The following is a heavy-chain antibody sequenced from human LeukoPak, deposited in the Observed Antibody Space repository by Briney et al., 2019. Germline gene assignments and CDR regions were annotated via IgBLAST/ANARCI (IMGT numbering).Heavy chain of an antibody. Sequence: ASVKVSCKASGYTFTNYDIHWVRQGTGQGLEWMGWMSPATGDKGFAQKFQGRITLTRDTSITTAYVELRGLRSEDTAVYYCIRRGSFDYWGQGALVTVSS. CDR1: GYTFTNYD. CDR3: IRRGSFDY. J-gene: IGHJ4*02. V-gene: IGHV1-8*01. D-gene: IGHD1-1*01. CDR2: MSPATGDK.